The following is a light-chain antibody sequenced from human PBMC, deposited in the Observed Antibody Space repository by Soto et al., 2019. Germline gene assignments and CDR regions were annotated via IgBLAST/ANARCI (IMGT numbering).Light chain of an antibody. CDR1: QSISIW. Sequence: DIQMTQSPSTLSASVGDRVTIACRASQSISIWLAWYQQKPGNAPKLLMYQASSLQSGVPSRFSGSGSGTEFTLTISSLQPDDFETYYCQQYNTYPLTFGGGTKVELK. CDR3: QQYNTYPLT. J-gene: IGKJ4*01. CDR2: QAS. V-gene: IGKV1-5*03.